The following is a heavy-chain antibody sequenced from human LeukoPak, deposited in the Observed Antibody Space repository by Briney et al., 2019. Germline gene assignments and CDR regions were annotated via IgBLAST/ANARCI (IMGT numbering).Heavy chain of an antibody. CDR3: ARDQLLWFGAFDY. CDR2: ISSNGGST. V-gene: IGHV3-64*01. CDR1: GFTFSSYA. J-gene: IGHJ4*02. D-gene: IGHD3-10*01. Sequence: GGSLRLSCAASGFTFSSYAMHWVRQAPGKGLEYVSAISSNGGSTYYANSVKGRFTISRDNSKNTLYLQMGSLRAEDMAVYYCARDQLLWFGAFDYWGQETLVNVSS.